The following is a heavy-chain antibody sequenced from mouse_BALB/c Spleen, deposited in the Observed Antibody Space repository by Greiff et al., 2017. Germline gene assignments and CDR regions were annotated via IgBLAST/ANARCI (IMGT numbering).Heavy chain of an antibody. D-gene: IGHD2-1*01. CDR1: GFTFSNYW. Sequence: EVQGVESGGGLVQPGGSMKLSCVASGFTFSNYWMNWVRQSPEKGLEWVAEIRLKSNNYATHYAESVKGRFTISRDDSKSSVYLQMNNLRAEDTGIYYCTRSGNYVFYWYFDVWGAGTTVTVSS. V-gene: IGHV6-6*02. CDR3: TRSGNYVFYWYFDV. J-gene: IGHJ1*01. CDR2: IRLKSNNYAT.